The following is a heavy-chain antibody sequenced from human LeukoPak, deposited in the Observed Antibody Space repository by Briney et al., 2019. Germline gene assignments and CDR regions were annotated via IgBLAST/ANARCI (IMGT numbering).Heavy chain of an antibody. CDR2: MNPNSGNT. Sequence: GASVKVSCKASGYTFTSYDINWVRQATGQGLEWMGWMNPNSGNTGYAQKFQGRVTITRNTSISTAYMELSSLRSEDTAVYYCARVGFCSSDSCLSLWYWGQGTLVTVSS. CDR3: ARVGFCSSDSCLSLWY. J-gene: IGHJ4*02. D-gene: IGHD2-15*01. V-gene: IGHV1-8*03. CDR1: GYTFTSYD.